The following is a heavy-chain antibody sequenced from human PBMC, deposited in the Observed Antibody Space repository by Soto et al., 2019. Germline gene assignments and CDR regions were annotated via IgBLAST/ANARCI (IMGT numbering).Heavy chain of an antibody. CDR2: ISSSSSYI. Sequence: EVQLVESGGGLVKPGGSLRLSCAASGFTFSSYSMNWVRQAPGKGLEWVSSISSSSSYIYYADSVKGRFTISRDNAKNSLYLKMKGRRAEATSVYYCARDRQKSSGFLDQAAFDIGAQGKLAPVSP. D-gene: IGHD3-22*01. CDR3: ARDRQKSSGFLDQAAFDI. CDR1: GFTFSSYS. V-gene: IGHV3-21*01. J-gene: IGHJ3*02.